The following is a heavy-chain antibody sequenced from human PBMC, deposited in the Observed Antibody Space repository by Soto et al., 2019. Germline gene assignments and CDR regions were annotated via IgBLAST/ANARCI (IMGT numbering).Heavy chain of an antibody. D-gene: IGHD3-3*01. CDR2: INHSGST. V-gene: IGHV4-34*01. CDR1: GGSLSGYY. Sequence: SETLSLTSAVYGGSLSGYYWSWIRQPPGKGLEWIGEINHSGSTNYNPSLKSRVTISVDTSKNQFSLKLSSVTAADTAVYYCARGRWTYDFWSGYNYGMDVWGQGTTVTVSS. J-gene: IGHJ6*02. CDR3: ARGRWTYDFWSGYNYGMDV.